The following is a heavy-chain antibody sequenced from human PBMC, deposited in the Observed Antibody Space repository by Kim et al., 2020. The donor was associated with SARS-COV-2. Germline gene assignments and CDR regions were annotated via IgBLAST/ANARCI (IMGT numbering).Heavy chain of an antibody. CDR3: ARGGYSYGSGSHHHEGFDY. V-gene: IGHV4-61*01. CDR2: IYYSGST. J-gene: IGHJ4*02. D-gene: IGHD3-10*01. CDR1: GGSVSSGSSY. Sequence: SETLSLTCTVSGGSVSSGSSYWNWIRQPPGKGLEWIGYIYYSGSTNYDPSLKSRVTMSVDTSKNQFSLKLSSVTAADTAVYYCARGGYSYGSGSHHHEGFDYWGQGTLVTVSS.